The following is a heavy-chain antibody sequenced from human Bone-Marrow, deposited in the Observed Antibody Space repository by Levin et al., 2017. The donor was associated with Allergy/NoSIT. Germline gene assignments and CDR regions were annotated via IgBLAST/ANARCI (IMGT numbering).Heavy chain of an antibody. CDR2: ISSDGSSI. CDR1: GFIFGNSE. Sequence: GGSLRLSCVASGFIFGNSEMNWVRQAPGRGLEWLAYISSDGSSIYYGDSVRGRFTISRDNGRNSLYLQMNSLRAEDTATYFCARDRYSSGWNLRWFGPWGQGTQVTVSS. J-gene: IGHJ5*02. D-gene: IGHD1-7*01. V-gene: IGHV3-48*03. CDR3: ARDRYSSGWNLRWFGP.